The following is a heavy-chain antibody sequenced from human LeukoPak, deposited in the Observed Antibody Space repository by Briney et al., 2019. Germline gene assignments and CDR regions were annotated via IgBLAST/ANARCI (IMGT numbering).Heavy chain of an antibody. J-gene: IGHJ4*02. CDR2: INHSGST. D-gene: IGHD6-13*01. V-gene: IGHV4-34*01. CDR3: ARSTQPSSWYADYIRRDY. CDR1: GGSLSGYY. Sequence: PLETLSLSCAVYGGSLSGYYCSWIPQPPGKGLEWIGEINHSGSTNYNPSLKSRVTISVDTSKNQFSLKLSSVTAAATSDYYCARSTQPSSWYADYIRRDYWGQGTLVTVSS.